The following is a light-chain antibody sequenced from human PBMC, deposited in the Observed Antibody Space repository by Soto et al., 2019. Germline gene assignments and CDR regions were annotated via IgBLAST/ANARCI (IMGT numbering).Light chain of an antibody. Sequence: EIVMTESPVTLSVAPGERVTLSCRASESVSTNLAWYQQKAGQAPRLLIYGASTRATGIPARFSGSGSGTEFTLTISSLQSEDFAVYYCQQYSIWRTFGQGTKVDIK. V-gene: IGKV3-15*01. CDR3: QQYSIWRT. CDR2: GAS. J-gene: IGKJ1*01. CDR1: ESVSTN.